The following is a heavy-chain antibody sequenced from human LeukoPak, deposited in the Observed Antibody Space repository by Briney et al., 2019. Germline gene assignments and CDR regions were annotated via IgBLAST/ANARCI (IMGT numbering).Heavy chain of an antibody. J-gene: IGHJ3*02. V-gene: IGHV3-30*03. CDR2: ISYNGNN. D-gene: IGHD5-12*01. Sequence: GGSLRLSCAASGFTFSRYGMHWVRQSPGKALEWVAYISYNGNNKYEDSVKGRFTISRDNSKNTLHSQMNGLRAEDTAVYYCARDPLDISRWANAFDIWGQGTTVIVSS. CDR3: ARDPLDISRWANAFDI. CDR1: GFTFSRYG.